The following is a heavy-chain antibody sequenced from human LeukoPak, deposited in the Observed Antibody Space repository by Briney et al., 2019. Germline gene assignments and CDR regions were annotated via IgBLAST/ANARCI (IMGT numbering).Heavy chain of an antibody. V-gene: IGHV3-13*04. D-gene: IGHD1-26*01. CDR2: ISTTDDT. J-gene: IGHJ4*02. CDR1: GFTFSTYD. CDR3: ARGRSGSYFDS. Sequence: PGGSLRLSCAASGFTFSTYDMHWVRQATGKGLEWVSAISTTDDTYYPGSVKGRFTISREHAKSSLYLQMNSLRAEDTAVYYCARGRSGSYFDSWGQGTLVAVSS.